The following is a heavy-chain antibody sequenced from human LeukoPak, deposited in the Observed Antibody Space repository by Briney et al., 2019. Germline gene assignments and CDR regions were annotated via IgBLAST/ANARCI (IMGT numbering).Heavy chain of an antibody. Sequence: GGSLRLSCAASGFTFSSYAMSWVRQAPGKGLEWVSVISGSGGSTYYADSVKGRFTISRDNSKNTLYLQMNSLRAEDTAVYYCAKGGSSGWYGVAYYYGMDVWGQGTTVTVSS. D-gene: IGHD6-19*01. CDR3: AKGGSSGWYGVAYYYGMDV. V-gene: IGHV3-23*01. CDR2: ISGSGGST. J-gene: IGHJ6*02. CDR1: GFTFSSYA.